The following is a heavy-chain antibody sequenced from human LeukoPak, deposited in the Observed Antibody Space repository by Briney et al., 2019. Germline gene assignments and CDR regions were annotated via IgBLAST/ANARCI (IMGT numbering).Heavy chain of an antibody. J-gene: IGHJ4*02. CDR1: GGSFSGYY. V-gene: IGHV4-34*01. CDR2: INHSGST. D-gene: IGHD3-22*01. Sequence: PSETLSLTCAVYGGSFSGYYWSWIRQPPGKGLEWIGEINHSGSTNYNPSLKSRVTISVDTSKNQFSLKLSSVTAADTAVYYCAGDDYYDRWYWGQGTLVTVSS. CDR3: AGDDYYDRWY.